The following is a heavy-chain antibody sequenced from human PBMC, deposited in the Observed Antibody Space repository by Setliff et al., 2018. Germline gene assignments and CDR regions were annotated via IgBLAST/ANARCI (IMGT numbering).Heavy chain of an antibody. D-gene: IGHD5-12*01. Sequence: ETLSLTCGVSGSSITSSNWWSWVRQAPGKGLEWVSYISASSANIQYADSVRGRFTVSRDNARNSLYLQMNSLRGDDAAVYYCARVYSGYDPNHYFDYWGQGTLVTVSS. V-gene: IGHV3-48*01. CDR3: ARVYSGYDPNHYFDY. CDR2: ISASSANI. CDR1: GSSITSSNW. J-gene: IGHJ4*02.